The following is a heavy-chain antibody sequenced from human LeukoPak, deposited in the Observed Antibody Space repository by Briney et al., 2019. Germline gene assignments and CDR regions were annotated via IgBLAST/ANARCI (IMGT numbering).Heavy chain of an antibody. CDR1: GGSTSGHY. CDR2: IYSSGST. V-gene: IGHV4-4*07. J-gene: IGHJ4*02. CDR3: ARDRSGWYGSEY. Sequence: PSETLSLTCTVSGGSTSGHYWSWVRQPAEKGLEWIGRIYSSGSTNYNPSLKSRVTMSVDTSKNQFFLKLSSVTAADTAVYYCARDRSGWYGSEYWGQGTLVTVSS. D-gene: IGHD6-19*01.